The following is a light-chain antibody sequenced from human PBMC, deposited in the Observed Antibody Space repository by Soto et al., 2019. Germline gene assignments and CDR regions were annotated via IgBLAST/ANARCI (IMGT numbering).Light chain of an antibody. Sequence: DIQMTQSPSSLSASVGDRVTITCRASQDINIYLNWYQQRPGKAPNLSIYTASSLQSGVPSRFSGSGSGTDFSLTITSLQPEDFATYFCQQSHSTPLTFGGGTKVEIK. CDR3: QQSHSTPLT. CDR1: QDINIY. J-gene: IGKJ4*01. V-gene: IGKV1-39*01. CDR2: TAS.